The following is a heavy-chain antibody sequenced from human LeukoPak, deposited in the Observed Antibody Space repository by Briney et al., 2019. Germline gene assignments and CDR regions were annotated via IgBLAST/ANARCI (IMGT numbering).Heavy chain of an antibody. J-gene: IGHJ4*02. Sequence: GGSLRLSCAASGFTFSDYYMSWIRQAPGKGLEWVAVISYDGSNKYYADSVKGRFTISRDNSKNTLYLQMNSLRAEDTAVYYCAKDTAMVLDYWGQGTLVTVSS. CDR3: AKDTAMVLDY. CDR2: ISYDGSNK. V-gene: IGHV3-30*18. CDR1: GFTFSDYY. D-gene: IGHD5-18*01.